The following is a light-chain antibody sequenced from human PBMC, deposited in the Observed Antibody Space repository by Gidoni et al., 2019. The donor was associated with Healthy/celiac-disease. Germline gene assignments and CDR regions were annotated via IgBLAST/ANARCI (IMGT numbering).Light chain of an antibody. CDR2: DVS. CDR3: CSYAGSYSWV. CDR1: SSDVGGYNY. V-gene: IGLV2-11*01. J-gene: IGLJ3*02. Sequence: QSALTQPRAVSGYRGQPVNISCTGTSSDVGGYNYVSWYQQHPGKAPKRMIYDVSKRPSGVPDRFSGSKSGNTASLTISGLQAEDEADYYCCSYAGSYSWVFGGGTKLTVL.